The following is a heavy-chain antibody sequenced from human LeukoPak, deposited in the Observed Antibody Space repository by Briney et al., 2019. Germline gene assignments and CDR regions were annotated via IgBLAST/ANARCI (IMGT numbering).Heavy chain of an antibody. V-gene: IGHV3-9*01. D-gene: IGHD1-26*01. CDR1: GFTFDDYA. CDR3: AKEASGSYDGEIGFDP. Sequence: GGSLRLSCAASGFTFDDYAMHWVRQAPGKGLEWVSGISWNSGSIGYADSVKGRFTISRDNAKNSLYLQMNSLSAEDTALYYCAKEASGSYDGEIGFDPWGQGTLVTVSS. CDR2: ISWNSGSI. J-gene: IGHJ5*02.